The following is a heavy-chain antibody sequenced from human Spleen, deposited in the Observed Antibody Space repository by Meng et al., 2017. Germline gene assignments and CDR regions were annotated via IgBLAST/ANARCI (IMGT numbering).Heavy chain of an antibody. D-gene: IGHD3-10*01. CDR2: IYYSGST. Sequence: GSLRLSCTVSGGSISSSSYYWGWIRQPPGKGLEWIGSIYYSGSTYYNPSLKSRVTISVDTSKNQFSLKLSSVTAADTAVYYCASGSGSYLSRYYYGMDVWGQGTTVTVSS. V-gene: IGHV4-39*07. CDR3: ASGSGSYLSRYYYGMDV. CDR1: GGSISSSSYY. J-gene: IGHJ6*02.